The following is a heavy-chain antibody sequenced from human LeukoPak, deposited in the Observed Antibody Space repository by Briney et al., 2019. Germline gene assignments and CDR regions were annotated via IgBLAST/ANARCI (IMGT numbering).Heavy chain of an antibody. D-gene: IGHD1-26*01. CDR3: AREGIESYYSEYFQH. V-gene: IGHV3-33*01. J-gene: IGHJ1*01. Sequence: GGSLRLSCAASGFTFSSYGMHWVRQAPGKGLEWVAVIWYDGSNKYYADSVKGRFTISRDNSRNTLYLQMNSLRAEDTAVYYCAREGIESYYSEYFQHWGQGTLVTVSS. CDR1: GFTFSSYG. CDR2: IWYDGSNK.